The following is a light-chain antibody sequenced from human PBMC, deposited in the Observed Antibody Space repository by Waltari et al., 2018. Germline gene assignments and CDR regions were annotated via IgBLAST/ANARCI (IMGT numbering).Light chain of an antibody. J-gene: IGLJ3*02. CDR1: SSNIGAGYE. V-gene: IGLV1-40*01. CDR2: LNN. CDR3: QSYDSSLSASV. Sequence: QSVLTQPPSVSGAPGQRVTISCTGSSSNIGAGYEVHWYQQLPGTAPKLLIYLNNNRPSGVPDRFSGSKSGTSASLAITGLQAEDEADYYCQSYDSSLSASVFGGGTKLTVL.